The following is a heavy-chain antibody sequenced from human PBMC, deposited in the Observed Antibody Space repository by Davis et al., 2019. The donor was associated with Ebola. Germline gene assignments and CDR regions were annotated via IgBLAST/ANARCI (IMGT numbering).Heavy chain of an antibody. CDR2: SRNRAKSYTT. J-gene: IGHJ4*02. CDR3: AIRGGSYS. V-gene: IGHV3-72*01. D-gene: IGHD1-26*01. CDR1: GFTFSDHY. Sequence: PGGSLRLSCAASGFTFSDHYMDWVRQAPGKGLEWVGRSRNRAKSYTTEYAASVKGRFIISRDDSKDSLYLQMNSLKTEDTAVYYCAIRGGSYSRGQGTLVTVSS.